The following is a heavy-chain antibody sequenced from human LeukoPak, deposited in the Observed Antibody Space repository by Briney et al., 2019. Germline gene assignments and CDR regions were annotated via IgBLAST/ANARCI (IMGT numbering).Heavy chain of an antibody. J-gene: IGHJ4*02. D-gene: IGHD2-2*01. Sequence: SVKVSCKASGGTFSSYAIGWVRQAPGQGLKWMGGIIPIFGTANYAQKFQGRVTITADESTSTAYMELSSLRSEDTAVYSCASRLGYCSSTSCPYFDYWGQGTLVTVSS. CDR3: ASRLGYCSSTSCPYFDY. CDR2: IIPIFGTA. V-gene: IGHV1-69*01. CDR1: GGTFSSYA.